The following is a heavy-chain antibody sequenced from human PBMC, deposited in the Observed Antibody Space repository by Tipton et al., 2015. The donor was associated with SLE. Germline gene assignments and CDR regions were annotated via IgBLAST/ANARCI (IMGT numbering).Heavy chain of an antibody. CDR2: INHSGST. Sequence: TLSLTCAVYGGSFSGYYWSWIRQPPGKGLEWIGEINHSGSTNYNPSLKSRVTISVDTSKNQFSLKLSSVTAADTAVYYCAAEAMVQGVAYYFDYWGQGTLVTVSS. CDR3: AAEAMVQGVAYYFDY. J-gene: IGHJ4*02. V-gene: IGHV4-34*01. D-gene: IGHD3-10*01. CDR1: GGSFSGYY.